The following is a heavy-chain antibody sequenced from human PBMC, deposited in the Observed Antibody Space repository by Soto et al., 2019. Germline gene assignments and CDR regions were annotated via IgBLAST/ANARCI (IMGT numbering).Heavy chain of an antibody. J-gene: IGHJ6*02. CDR3: TRGVIGRPYYYYGMDV. Sequence: SETLSLTCTVSGGSISSGCYYWSWIRQHPGKDLEWIGYIYYSGSTYYNPSLKSRVTISVDTSKNQFSLKLSSVTAAETSVYYCTRGVIGRPYYYYGMDVWGQGTTVTVSS. V-gene: IGHV4-31*03. CDR2: IYYSGST. CDR1: GGSISSGCYY.